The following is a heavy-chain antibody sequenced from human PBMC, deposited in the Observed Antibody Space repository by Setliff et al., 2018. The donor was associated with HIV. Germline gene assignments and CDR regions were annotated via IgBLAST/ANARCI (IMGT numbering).Heavy chain of an antibody. CDR2: IYTSGST. D-gene: IGHD1-26*01. CDR1: GGSISSGSYY. J-gene: IGHJ2*01. V-gene: IGHV4-61*02. CDR3: ARDYSGNYYGYFDL. Sequence: SETLSLTCTVSGGSISSGSYYWSWIRQPAGKGLEWIGRIYTSGSTNYNPSLKSRVTISVDTSKNQFSLKLSSVTAADTAVYYCARDYSGNYYGYFDLWGRGTPVTVS.